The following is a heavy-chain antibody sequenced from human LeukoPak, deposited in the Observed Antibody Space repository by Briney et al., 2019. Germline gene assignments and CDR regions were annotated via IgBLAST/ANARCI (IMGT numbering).Heavy chain of an antibody. CDR1: LFPFSDYY. Sequence: PGGSLRLSCAASLFPFSDYYMTWVRQAPGKGLEWLSYIDNSGSTAHYAASVRGRLTISRDNAKNSLYLQMNSLRAEDTAVYYCARGHGGNIDQWGQGNLVTVSS. J-gene: IGHJ4*02. V-gene: IGHV3-11*04. D-gene: IGHD2-15*01. CDR2: IDNSGSTA. CDR3: ARGHGGNIDQ.